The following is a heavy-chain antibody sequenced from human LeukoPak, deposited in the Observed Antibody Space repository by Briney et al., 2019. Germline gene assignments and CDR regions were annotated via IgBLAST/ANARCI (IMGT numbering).Heavy chain of an antibody. J-gene: IGHJ4*02. V-gene: IGHV1-46*01. Sequence: GASVKVSCKASGDTFTSYYMHWVRQAPGQGLEWMGIINPSGGSTSYAQKFQGRVTMTRDTSTSTVYMELSSLRSEDTAVYYCATVDILTGYLYYWGQGTLVTVSS. CDR1: GDTFTSYY. D-gene: IGHD3-9*01. CDR3: ATVDILTGYLYY. CDR2: INPSGGST.